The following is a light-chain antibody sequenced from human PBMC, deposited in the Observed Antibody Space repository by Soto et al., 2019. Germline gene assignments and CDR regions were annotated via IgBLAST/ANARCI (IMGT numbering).Light chain of an antibody. J-gene: IGKJ1*01. CDR1: ESISNW. Sequence: IPLTQSPTTLPASVGDRVTLTCRASESISNWLAWYQQRPGTAPKLLTYHASIVETAVPSRFSGNGSGTEFTRTLSSLHPGDFSTYYCQQYRPYTFGQGTRVEIK. CDR3: QQYRPYT. V-gene: IGKV1-5*01. CDR2: HAS.